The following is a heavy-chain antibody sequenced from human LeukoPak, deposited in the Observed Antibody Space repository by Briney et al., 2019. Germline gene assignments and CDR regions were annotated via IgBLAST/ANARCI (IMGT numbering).Heavy chain of an antibody. V-gene: IGHV4-59*08. J-gene: IGHJ4*02. Sequence: SETLSLNCSVPDGSINNYYWSWIRQPPGKALERIGYIYYSGSTNYNPSLRSRVTKSVDTSKNHFSLSLSSVTAADSAVYYCARHSSAFYNFDSWGQGTLVTVSS. D-gene: IGHD3-22*01. CDR2: IYYSGST. CDR3: ARHSSAFYNFDS. CDR1: DGSINNYY.